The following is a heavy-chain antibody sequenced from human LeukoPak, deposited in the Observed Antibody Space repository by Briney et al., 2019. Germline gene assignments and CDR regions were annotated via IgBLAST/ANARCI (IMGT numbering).Heavy chain of an antibody. CDR1: GGSISSHY. CDR3: AREGGHYCSGGSCYPAPVN. CDR2: FYYSGST. D-gene: IGHD2-15*01. V-gene: IGHV4-59*11. J-gene: IGHJ4*02. Sequence: SETLSLTCTVSGGSISSHYWSWIRQPPGKGLEWIGYFYYSGSTNYNPSLKRRVTISVDTSKNQFSLKLSSVTAADTAVYYCAREGGHYCSGGSCYPAPVNWGQGTLVTVSS.